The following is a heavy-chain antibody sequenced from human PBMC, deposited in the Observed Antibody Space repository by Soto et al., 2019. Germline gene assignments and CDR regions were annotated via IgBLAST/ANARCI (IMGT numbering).Heavy chain of an antibody. V-gene: IGHV3-23*01. Sequence: GGSLRLSCAASGFTFSSYAMSWVRQAPGKGLEWVSAISGSGGSTYYADSVKGRFTISRDNSKNTLYLQMNSLRAEDTAVYYCAKKGVGGATGGLAYFDSWGQGTLVTVSS. CDR3: AKKGVGGATGGLAYFDS. CDR2: ISGSGGST. CDR1: GFTFSSYA. J-gene: IGHJ4*02. D-gene: IGHD1-26*01.